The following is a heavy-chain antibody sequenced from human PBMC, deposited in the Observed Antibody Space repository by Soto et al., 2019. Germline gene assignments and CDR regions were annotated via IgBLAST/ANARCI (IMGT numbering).Heavy chain of an antibody. CDR1: GGSISSGGYS. CDR3: ARGEDSSGYYSWFDP. CDR2: IYHSGST. Sequence: SETLSLTCAVSGGSISSGGYSWSWIRQPPGKGLEWIGYIYHSGSTYYNPSLKSRVTISVDRSKNQFSLKLSSVTAADTAVYYCARGEDSSGYYSWFDPGGQGTLVTVSS. J-gene: IGHJ5*02. D-gene: IGHD3-22*01. V-gene: IGHV4-30-2*01.